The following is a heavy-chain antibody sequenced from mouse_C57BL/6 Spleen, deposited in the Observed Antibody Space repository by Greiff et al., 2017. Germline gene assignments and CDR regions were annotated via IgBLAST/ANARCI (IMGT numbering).Heavy chain of an antibody. CDR3: ARGGSNWAMDY. V-gene: IGHV1-69*01. CDR1: GYTFTSYW. Sequence: QVQLQQPGAELVMPGASVKLSCKASGYTFTSYWMHWVKQRPGHGLEWIGEIDPSDSSTNYNQKFKGKSTLTVDKSSNTAYMQLSSLTSEDAAVYYCARGGSNWAMDYWGQGTSVTVSS. CDR2: IDPSDSST. D-gene: IGHD2-5*01. J-gene: IGHJ4*01.